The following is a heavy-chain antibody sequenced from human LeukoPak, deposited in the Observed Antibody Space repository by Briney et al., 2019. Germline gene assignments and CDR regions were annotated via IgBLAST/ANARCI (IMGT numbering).Heavy chain of an antibody. D-gene: IGHD3-3*01. CDR1: GFTFSSYA. CDR2: ISGSGGST. CDR3: AKVSAYDFGPFDY. V-gene: IGHV3-23*01. Sequence: PGGSLRRYGAASGFTFSSYAMSWVRQAPGKGLEWVSAISGSGGSTYYADSVRGRFTISRDNSKNTLYLQMNSLRAEDTAVYYCAKVSAYDFGPFDYWGQGTRVTVSS. J-gene: IGHJ4*02.